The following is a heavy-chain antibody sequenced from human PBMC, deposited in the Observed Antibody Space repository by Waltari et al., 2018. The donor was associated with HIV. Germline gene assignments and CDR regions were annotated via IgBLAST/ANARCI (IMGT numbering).Heavy chain of an antibody. J-gene: IGHJ6*02. D-gene: IGHD1-26*01. CDR2: IYSGGST. V-gene: IGHV3-53*01. Sequence: EVQLVESGGGLIEPGGSLRLSCAASGFTVSDTYMSWVRQAPWKGLEWVSVIYSGGSTYYADSVKGRFPISRDNSKNTLALHMNSLRAEDTAVYYCARDPRSSGYYGMDVWGQGATVTVSS. CDR1: GFTVSDTY. CDR3: ARDPRSSGYYGMDV.